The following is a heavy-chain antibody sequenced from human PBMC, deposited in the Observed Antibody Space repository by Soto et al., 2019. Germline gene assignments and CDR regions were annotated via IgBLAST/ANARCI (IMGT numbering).Heavy chain of an antibody. CDR3: AIDAPSRSSAEFDY. D-gene: IGHD6-6*01. Sequence: ASVKVSCKASGYTFTSYGSSWVRQAPGQGLEWMGWISAYNGNTNYAQKLQGRVTMTTDTSTSTAYMELRSLRSDDTAVYYCAIDAPSRSSAEFDYFGQVTLVTFCS. CDR1: GYTFTSYG. CDR2: ISAYNGNT. V-gene: IGHV1-18*01. J-gene: IGHJ4*02.